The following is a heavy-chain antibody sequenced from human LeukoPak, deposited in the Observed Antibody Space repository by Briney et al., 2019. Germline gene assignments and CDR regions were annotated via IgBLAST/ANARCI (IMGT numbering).Heavy chain of an antibody. CDR2: ISSSGSTI. D-gene: IGHD2-15*01. CDR3: ARALVVAPIPAFDI. J-gene: IGHJ3*02. V-gene: IGHV3-11*04. CDR1: GFTFSDYY. Sequence: VGSLRLSCAASGFTFSDYYMSWIRQAPGKGLEWVSYISSSGSTIYYADSVKGRFTISRDNAKNSLYLQMNSLRAEDTAVYYCARALVVAPIPAFDIWGQGTMVTVSS.